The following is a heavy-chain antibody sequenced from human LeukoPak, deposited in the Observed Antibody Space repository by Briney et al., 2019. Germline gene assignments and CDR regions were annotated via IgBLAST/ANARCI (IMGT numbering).Heavy chain of an antibody. D-gene: IGHD4-23*01. Sequence: PSETLSLTCAVYGGSFTGYHWNWIRQSPQRGLEWIGEINHRGHPHYNPSLESRLTISVDTSKNQFSLKPRSVTAADAAVYYCARDPTTVVPLPYYFDFWGQGTPVTVSS. CDR3: ARDPTTVVPLPYYFDF. J-gene: IGHJ4*02. CDR1: GGSFTGYH. V-gene: IGHV4-34*01. CDR2: INHRGHP.